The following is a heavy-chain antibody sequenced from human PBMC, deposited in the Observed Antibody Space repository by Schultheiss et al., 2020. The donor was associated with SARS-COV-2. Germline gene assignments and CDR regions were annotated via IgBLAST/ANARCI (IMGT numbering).Heavy chain of an antibody. J-gene: IGHJ4*02. D-gene: IGHD5/OR15-5a*01. CDR3: ARDRVFSY. CDR2: IKQDGSEK. V-gene: IGHV3-7*03. CDR1: GFTFSTSW. Sequence: GESLKISCAASGFTFSTSWMNWVRQAPGKGLEWVANIKQDGSEKYYVDSVKGRFTISRDNARNSLYLQMNSLRAEDTAVYYCARDRVFSYWGQGILVTVSS.